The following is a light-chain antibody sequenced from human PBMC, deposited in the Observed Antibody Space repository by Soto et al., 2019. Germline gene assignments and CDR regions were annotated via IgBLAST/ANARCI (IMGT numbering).Light chain of an antibody. V-gene: IGKV1-39*01. J-gene: IGKJ2*01. Sequence: DIQMTQSPSSLSASVGDRVTITCRASQSISPLVNWYQQKPGKVPKLLIYAASTLYTGVPSRFSGSGSGTDFTLTISSLQPEDFATYYCQQSYSRPLTFGQGTKLDIK. CDR3: QQSYSRPLT. CDR2: AAS. CDR1: QSISPL.